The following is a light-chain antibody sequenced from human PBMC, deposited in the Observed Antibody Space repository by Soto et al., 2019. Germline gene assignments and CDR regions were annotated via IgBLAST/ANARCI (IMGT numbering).Light chain of an antibody. CDR3: QQYGSSPPTT. J-gene: IGKJ5*01. Sequence: EIVLTQSPGTLSLSPGERATLSCRASQSVSSSYLAWYQQKPGQAPRLLIYGASSRATGIPDRFSGSGSGTDFTLINSRLEPEDFAVYYCQQYGSSPPTTFGQGTRLEIK. CDR2: GAS. V-gene: IGKV3-20*01. CDR1: QSVSSSY.